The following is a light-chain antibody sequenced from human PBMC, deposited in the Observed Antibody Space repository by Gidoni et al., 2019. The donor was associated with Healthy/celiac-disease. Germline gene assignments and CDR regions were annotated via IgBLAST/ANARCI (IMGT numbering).Light chain of an antibody. CDR1: QSISSY. Sequence: DIQMTQSPSSLSASVGDRVTITCRASQSISSYLNWYQQKPGKAPKLLIYAASSLQSGVPSRFSGSGSGTDFTLTISSLQPEDFATYYCQQSYSTPPWXVXQGTKVEIK. J-gene: IGKJ1*01. CDR3: QQSYSTPPWX. V-gene: IGKV1-39*01. CDR2: AAS.